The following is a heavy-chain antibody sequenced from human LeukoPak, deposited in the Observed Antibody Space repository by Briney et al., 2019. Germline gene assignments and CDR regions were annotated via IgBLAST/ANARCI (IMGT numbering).Heavy chain of an antibody. CDR3: ASGGGDAAYSGYDFDY. Sequence: ASVKVSCKASGGTFSSYAISWVRQAPGQGLEWMGGIIPIFGTANYAQKFQGRVTITADKSTSTAYMELSSLRSEDTAVYYCASGGGDAAYSGYDFDYWGQGTLVTVSS. J-gene: IGHJ4*02. CDR1: GGTFSSYA. D-gene: IGHD5-12*01. CDR2: IIPIFGTA. V-gene: IGHV1-69*06.